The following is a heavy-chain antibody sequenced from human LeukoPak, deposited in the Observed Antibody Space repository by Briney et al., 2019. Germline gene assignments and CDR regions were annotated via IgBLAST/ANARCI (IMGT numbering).Heavy chain of an antibody. CDR1: GGSFSGYY. Sequence: SETLSLTCAVCGGSFSGYYWSWIRQPPGKGLEWIGEINHSGSTNYNPSLKSRVTISVDTSKNQFSLKLSSVTAADTAVYYCARGLRVATNSWGQGTLVTVSS. V-gene: IGHV4-34*01. CDR3: ARGLRVATNS. J-gene: IGHJ4*02. CDR2: INHSGST. D-gene: IGHD5-12*01.